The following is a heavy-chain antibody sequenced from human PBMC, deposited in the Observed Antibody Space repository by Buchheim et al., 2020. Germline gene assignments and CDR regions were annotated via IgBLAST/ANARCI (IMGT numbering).Heavy chain of an antibody. CDR2: INHSGST. D-gene: IGHD5-12*01. Sequence: QVQLQQWGAGPLKPSETLSLTCAVYGGSFSGYYWSWIRQPPGKGLEWIGEINHSGSTNYNPALKSRVTISVDTSKNQFYLKLSSVTAADTAVYYCARGTSGYLRVRYGMDVWGQGTT. CDR3: ARGTSGYLRVRYGMDV. V-gene: IGHV4-34*01. J-gene: IGHJ6*02. CDR1: GGSFSGYY.